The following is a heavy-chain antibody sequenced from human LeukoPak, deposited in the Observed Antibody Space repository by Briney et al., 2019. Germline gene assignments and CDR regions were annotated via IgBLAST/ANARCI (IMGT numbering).Heavy chain of an antibody. CDR2: INAGNGNT. CDR1: GYTFTSYA. Sequence: GASVKVSCKASGYTFTSYAMHWVRQAPGQRLEWMGWINAGNGNTKYSQEFQGRVTITRDTSASTAYMELSSLRSEDMAVYYCARGVRNHGDYLRTDFDYWGQGTLVTVSS. CDR3: ARGVRNHGDYLRTDFDY. D-gene: IGHD4-17*01. V-gene: IGHV1-3*03. J-gene: IGHJ4*02.